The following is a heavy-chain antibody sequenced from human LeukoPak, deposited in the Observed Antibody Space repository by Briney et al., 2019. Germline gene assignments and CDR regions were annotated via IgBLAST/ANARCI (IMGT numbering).Heavy chain of an antibody. J-gene: IGHJ4*02. CDR2: IDRRGSTI. Sequence: PGGSLRLSCAASGFIFSGYDMNWVRQVPGKGLEWVSYIDRRGSTIYYADSAKGRFTISRDNAKNSLFLQMNSLRAEDTAVYYCARAGRAPMADFDYWGQGALVTVSS. CDR3: ARAGRAPMADFDY. V-gene: IGHV3-48*03. CDR1: GFIFSGYD. D-gene: IGHD3-10*01.